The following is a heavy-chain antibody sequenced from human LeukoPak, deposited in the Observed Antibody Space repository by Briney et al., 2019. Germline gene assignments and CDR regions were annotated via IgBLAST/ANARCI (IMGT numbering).Heavy chain of an antibody. CDR3: ARELGSTVIGGGDAFDL. CDR2: MNPNSGGT. J-gene: IGHJ3*01. Sequence: ASVKVSCKASGYIFSDYYLHWVRQAPGQGLEWMGWMNPNSGGTNYAQKFQGRITMTGDTSTAYLELSRLGSDDTAVYYCARELGSTVIGGGDAFDLWGQGTMVTVSS. V-gene: IGHV1-2*02. D-gene: IGHD2/OR15-2a*01. CDR1: GYIFSDYY.